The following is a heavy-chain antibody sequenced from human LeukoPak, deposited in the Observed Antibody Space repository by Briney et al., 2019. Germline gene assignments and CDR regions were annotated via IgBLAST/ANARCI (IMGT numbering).Heavy chain of an antibody. J-gene: IGHJ4*02. D-gene: IGHD2-2*01. CDR2: IYPGDSDT. V-gene: IGHV5-51*01. Sequence: GESLKISCKGSGYSFTSDWIGWVRQMPGKGLEWMGIIYPGDSDTRYSPSFQGQVTISADKSISTAYLQWSSLKASDTAMYYFAREVYCSSTSCSSYWGQGTLVTVSS. CDR3: AREVYCSSTSCSSY. CDR1: GYSFTSDW.